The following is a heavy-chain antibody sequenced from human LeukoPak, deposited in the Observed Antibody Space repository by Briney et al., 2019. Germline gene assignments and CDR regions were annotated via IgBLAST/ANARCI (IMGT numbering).Heavy chain of an antibody. J-gene: IGHJ4*02. D-gene: IGHD4-23*01. CDR1: GGSISSGGYS. CDR3: ASYGGNTGIDY. Sequence: PSETLSLTCAVSGGSISSGGYSWSWIRQPPGKGLEWIGYIYHSGSTYYNPSMKSRVTISVDRSKNQFSLKMSSVTAADTAVYYCASYGGNTGIDYWGQGTLVTVSS. V-gene: IGHV4-30-2*01. CDR2: IYHSGST.